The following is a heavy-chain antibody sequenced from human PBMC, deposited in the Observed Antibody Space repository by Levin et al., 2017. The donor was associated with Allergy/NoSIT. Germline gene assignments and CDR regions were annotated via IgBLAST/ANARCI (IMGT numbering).Heavy chain of an antibody. V-gene: IGHV4-59*01. CDR2: IYYSGST. J-gene: IGHJ6*02. CDR3: ARVLPLGYCSGATCYSIGMDG. D-gene: IGHD2-15*01. Sequence: SETLSLTCTVSGGSISSYYWSWIRQPPGKGLEWIGYIYYSGSTNYNPSLKSRVTISVDTSKSHFSLKLSSVTAADTAVYYCARVLPLGYCSGATCYSIGMDGWGQGTTVTVSS. CDR1: GGSISSYY.